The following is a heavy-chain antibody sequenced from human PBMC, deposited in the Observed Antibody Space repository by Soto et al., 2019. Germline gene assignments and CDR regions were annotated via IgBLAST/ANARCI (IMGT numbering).Heavy chain of an antibody. V-gene: IGHV3-7*01. Sequence: GGSLRLSCAASGFTFSSYWMFWVCQAPGKGLEWVANIKQDGNEKNYVDSVRGRFTISRDNAKNSLYLHMNSLRAEDTAVYYCARDGYYYDSSGYYFNFDSWGQGTLVTVSS. CDR3: ARDGYYYDSSGYYFNFDS. D-gene: IGHD3-22*01. J-gene: IGHJ4*02. CDR1: GFTFSSYW. CDR2: IKQDGNEK.